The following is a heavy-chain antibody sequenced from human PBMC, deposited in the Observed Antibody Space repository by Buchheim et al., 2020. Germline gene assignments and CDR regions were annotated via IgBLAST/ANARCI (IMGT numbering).Heavy chain of an antibody. CDR1: GFTFSSYG. CDR2: ISNDGSNK. Sequence: QVQLVESGGGVVQPGRSLRLSCAASGFTFSSYGMHWVRQAPGKGLEWVAVISNDGSNKHYGDPVKGRFTISRDNSKNTLYLQMNSLSADDTAVYYCAKDLEMVYATWGPFGYWGQGTL. J-gene: IGHJ4*02. D-gene: IGHD2-8*01. V-gene: IGHV3-30*18. CDR3: AKDLEMVYATWGPFGY.